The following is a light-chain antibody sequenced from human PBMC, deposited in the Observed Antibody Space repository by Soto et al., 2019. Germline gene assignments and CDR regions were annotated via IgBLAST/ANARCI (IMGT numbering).Light chain of an antibody. CDR2: AAS. CDR3: QQSFGSPPA. V-gene: IGKV1-39*01. Sequence: DIQMTQSPSSLSASVEDRGIITCQASQSISNHLNWYQQKPGKAPKLLIVAASRLQSGVPSRFSGSRPGLDFTLTISSLQPEDFASSYCQQSFGSPPAVAQGTKL. CDR1: QSISNH. J-gene: IGKJ1*01.